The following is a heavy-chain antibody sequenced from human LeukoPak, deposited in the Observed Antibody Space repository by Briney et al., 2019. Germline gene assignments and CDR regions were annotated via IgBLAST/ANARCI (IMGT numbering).Heavy chain of an antibody. Sequence: PGGSLRLSCAASGFTFSSYAMSWVRQAPGKGLEWVSAISGSGGSTYYADSVKGRFTISRDNSKNTLYLQMNSLSAEDTAVYYCAKGRWSSGWYYFDYWGQGTLVTVSS. V-gene: IGHV3-23*01. CDR2: ISGSGGST. CDR3: AKGRWSSGWYYFDY. D-gene: IGHD6-19*01. J-gene: IGHJ4*02. CDR1: GFTFSSYA.